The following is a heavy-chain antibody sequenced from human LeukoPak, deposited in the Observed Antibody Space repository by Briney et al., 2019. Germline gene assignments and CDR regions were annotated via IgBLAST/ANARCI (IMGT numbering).Heavy chain of an antibody. Sequence: SETLSLTCTVSGGSISSSSYYWGWIRQPPGKGLEWIGSIYYSGSTYYNPSLKSRVTISVDPSKNQFSLKLSSVTAADTAVYYCATKTYYDFWSGYLPDYWGQGTLVTVSS. CDR2: IYYSGST. CDR3: ATKTYYDFWSGYLPDY. CDR1: GGSISSSSYY. J-gene: IGHJ4*02. D-gene: IGHD3-3*01. V-gene: IGHV4-39*01.